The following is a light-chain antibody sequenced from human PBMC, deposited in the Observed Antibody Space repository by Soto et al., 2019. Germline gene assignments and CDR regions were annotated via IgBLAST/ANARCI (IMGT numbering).Light chain of an antibody. V-gene: IGKV1-39*01. CDR1: QSISSY. CDR2: AAS. Sequence: DIXMXQXXXXXSXXVGDRVTITCRASQSISSYLNWYQQKPGKAPKLLIYAASSLQSGVPSRFSGSGSGTDFTLTISSLQPEDFATYYCQQSYSTPWTFGQGTKVEIK. CDR3: QQSYSTPWT. J-gene: IGKJ1*01.